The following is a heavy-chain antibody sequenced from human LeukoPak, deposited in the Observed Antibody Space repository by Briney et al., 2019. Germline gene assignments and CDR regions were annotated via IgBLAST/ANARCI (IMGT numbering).Heavy chain of an antibody. Sequence: PGGSLRLSCAASGFTFSSYAMSWVRQPPGKGLEWVSGISGSGGSTHYADSVKDRFTISRDNSKNTLYLQMNSLRAEDTAVYYCAKETVVVVAAAPDAFDIWGQGTMVTVSS. CDR3: AKETVVVVAAAPDAFDI. V-gene: IGHV3-23*01. CDR1: GFTFSSYA. CDR2: ISGSGGST. D-gene: IGHD2-15*01. J-gene: IGHJ3*02.